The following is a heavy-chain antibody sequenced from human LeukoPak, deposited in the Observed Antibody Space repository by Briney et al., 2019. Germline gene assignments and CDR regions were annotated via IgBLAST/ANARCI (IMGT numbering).Heavy chain of an antibody. CDR3: AKTSGYCYDN. V-gene: IGHV3-23*01. D-gene: IGHD3-22*01. CDR2: ISNSGGSA. CDR1: GFTFYSYA. Sequence: GGSLRLSCVASGFTFYSYAMSWVPQAPGKGLEWVSGISNSGGSADYADSVRGRFAISRDNSKNTLYLQMNSLRAEDTAVYCCAKTSGYCYDNWGQGTLVTVSS. J-gene: IGHJ4*02.